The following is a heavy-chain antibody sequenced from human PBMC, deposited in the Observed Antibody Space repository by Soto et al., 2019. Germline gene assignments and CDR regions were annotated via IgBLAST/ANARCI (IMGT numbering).Heavy chain of an antibody. J-gene: IGHJ3*02. CDR2: IYYSGST. CDR1: GGSVSSGSYY. Sequence: QVQLQESGPGLVKPSETLSLTCTVSGGSVSSGSYYWSWIRQPPGKGLEWIGYIYYSGSTNYNPSLKRRVAIAVDTSKNQSSLTLSSVTAAHSAVYYCARGSGPNDAFDIWGQGTMVTVSS. D-gene: IGHD2-15*01. CDR3: ARGSGPNDAFDI. V-gene: IGHV4-61*01.